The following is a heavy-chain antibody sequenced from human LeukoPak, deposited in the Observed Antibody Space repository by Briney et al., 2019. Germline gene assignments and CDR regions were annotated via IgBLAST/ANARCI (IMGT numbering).Heavy chain of an antibody. J-gene: IGHJ3*02. CDR1: GYTFTSYD. CDR3: ATLGRGSSWPGQWAFDI. V-gene: IGHV1-8*03. D-gene: IGHD6-13*01. Sequence: ASVKVSCKASGYTFTSYDINWVQQATGQGLEWMGWMNPNSGNTGYAQKFQGRVTITRNTSISTAYMELSSLRSEDTAVYYCATLGRGSSWPGQWAFDIWGQGTMVTVSS. CDR2: MNPNSGNT.